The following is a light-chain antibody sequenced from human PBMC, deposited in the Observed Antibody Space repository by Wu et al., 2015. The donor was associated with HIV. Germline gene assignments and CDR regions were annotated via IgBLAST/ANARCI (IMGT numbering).Light chain of an antibody. CDR3: QQRSKWPFT. CDR1: ETISSY. J-gene: IGKJ3*01. Sequence: EILLTQSPTTLSLSSGERATLSCRANETISSYLAWYQQKPGQAPRLLIYDVSNRATGIAARFSGGGSGTDFNLTITSLEPEDFAIYYCQQRSKWPFTFGPGTRLDVK. CDR2: DVS. V-gene: IGKV3-11*01.